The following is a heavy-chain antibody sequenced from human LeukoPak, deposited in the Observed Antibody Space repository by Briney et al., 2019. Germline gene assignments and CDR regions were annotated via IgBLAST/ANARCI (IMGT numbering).Heavy chain of an antibody. CDR3: AKRGVVIRVILVGFHKEAYYFDS. D-gene: IGHD3-22*01. CDR1: GITLSNYG. CDR2: ISDSGGST. J-gene: IGHJ4*02. V-gene: IGHV3-23*01. Sequence: GGSLRLSCAVSGITLSNYGMSWVRQAPGKGLEWVAGISDSGGSTNYADSVKGRFAISRDNPKNTLYLQMNSLRAEDTAVYFCAKRGVVIRVILVGFHKEAYYFDSWGQGALVTVSS.